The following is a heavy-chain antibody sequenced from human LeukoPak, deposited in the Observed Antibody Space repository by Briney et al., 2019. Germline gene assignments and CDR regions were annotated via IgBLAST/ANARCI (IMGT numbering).Heavy chain of an antibody. CDR3: ARGRGPGISSTYDV. D-gene: IGHD3-10*01. J-gene: IGHJ3*01. V-gene: IGHV5-51*01. Sequence: GESLKISCKVSGYSFTSYWIAWVRQMPGKGPEWMGINYPGDSDTKYSPSFQGQVSISADKSITTAYLQWSSLKASDTAMYYCARGRGPGISSTYDVWGQGTVVTVSS. CDR1: GYSFTSYW. CDR2: NYPGDSDT.